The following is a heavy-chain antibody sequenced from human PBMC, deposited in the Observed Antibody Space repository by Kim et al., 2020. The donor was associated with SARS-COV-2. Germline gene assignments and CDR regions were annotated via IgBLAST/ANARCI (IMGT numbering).Heavy chain of an antibody. CDR3: ARDYSESGLGRHTYRYAMDV. CDR1: GYSFTSYA. J-gene: IGHJ6*02. Sequence: ASVKVSCKASGYSFTSYALHWVRQAPGQRLEWMGWFITGTGVTKYSQKFQGRVSFTRDTSASTAYMELSSLRSEDTAVYYCARDYSESGLGRHTYRYAMDVWCQETADTVS. V-gene: IGHV1-3*04. D-gene: IGHD1-1*01. CDR2: FITGTGVT.